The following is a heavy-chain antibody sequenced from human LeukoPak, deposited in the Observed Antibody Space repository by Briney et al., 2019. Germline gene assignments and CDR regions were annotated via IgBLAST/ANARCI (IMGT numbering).Heavy chain of an antibody. CDR3: ASAYYYRLPD. J-gene: IGHJ4*02. CDR1: GFTFSSYW. CDR2: INSDGTT. Sequence: GGSLRLSCAASGFTFSSYWMHWVRQAPGKGLVWVSRINSDGTTTYADSVKGRFTISRDNAKNTLYLQMNRLRAEDTALYYCASAYYYRLPDWGQGTRVTVSS. D-gene: IGHD3-10*01. V-gene: IGHV3-74*01.